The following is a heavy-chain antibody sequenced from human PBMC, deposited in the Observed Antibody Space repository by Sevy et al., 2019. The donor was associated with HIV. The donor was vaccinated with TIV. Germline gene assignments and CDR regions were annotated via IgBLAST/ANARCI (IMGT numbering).Heavy chain of an antibody. D-gene: IGHD1-20*01. V-gene: IGHV3-21*01. CDR2: ISSSSSYI. CDR1: GFTVSSYS. Sequence: GGSLRLSCAASGFTVSSYSMNWVRQAPGKGLEWVSSISSSSSYIYYADSVKGRFTISRDNAKNSLYLQMNSLRAEDTAVYYCARDQYNWNLTYYGMDVWGQGTTVTVSS. J-gene: IGHJ6*02. CDR3: ARDQYNWNLTYYGMDV.